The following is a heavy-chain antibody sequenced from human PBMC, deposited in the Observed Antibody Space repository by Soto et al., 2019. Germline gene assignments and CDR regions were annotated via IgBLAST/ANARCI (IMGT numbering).Heavy chain of an antibody. CDR3: ARWAFAAYYLDY. J-gene: IGHJ4*02. Sequence: EVQLVESGGDLVQPGGSLRLSCAASGFTFSTYWMPWVRQAPGKGLVWVSRIKGDESTTNYADSVKGRFTISRDNAKNALYLEMNSLRAEDTAVYDCARWAFAAYYLDYWGQGTLATVSS. CDR1: GFTFSTYW. D-gene: IGHD3-3*01. CDR2: IKGDESTT. V-gene: IGHV3-74*01.